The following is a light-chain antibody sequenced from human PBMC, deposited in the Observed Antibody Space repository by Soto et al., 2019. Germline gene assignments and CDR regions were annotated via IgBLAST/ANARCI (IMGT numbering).Light chain of an antibody. CDR2: EVS. V-gene: IGLV2-8*01. J-gene: IGLJ3*02. CDR3: SSYAGSHLGV. Sequence: QSVLTQPPSASGFPGQSVTISCTGTSSDVGGYNYVSWYQQHPGKAPKLMIYEVSKRPSGVPDRFSGSKSGNTASLTVSGLQAEDEADYYCSSYAGSHLGVFGGGTKLTVL. CDR1: SSDVGGYNY.